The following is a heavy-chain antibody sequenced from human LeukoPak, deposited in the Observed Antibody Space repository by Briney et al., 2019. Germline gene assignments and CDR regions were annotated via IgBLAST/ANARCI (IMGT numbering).Heavy chain of an antibody. CDR1: GFTFSSYA. Sequence: GGSLRLSCAASGFTFSSYAMSWVRQAPGQGLEWVSAISGSGGSTYYADSVMGRFTISRDNSKNTLYLQMNSLRAEDTAVYYCAKERVGASYYFDYWGQGTLVTVSS. CDR2: ISGSGGST. J-gene: IGHJ4*02. CDR3: AKERVGASYYFDY. V-gene: IGHV3-23*01. D-gene: IGHD1-26*01.